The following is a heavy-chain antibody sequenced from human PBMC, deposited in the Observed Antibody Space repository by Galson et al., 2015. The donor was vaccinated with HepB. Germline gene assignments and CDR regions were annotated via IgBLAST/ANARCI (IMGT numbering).Heavy chain of an antibody. D-gene: IGHD6-19*01. Sequence: LRLSCAASGFTFDDYAMHWVRQAPGKGLEWVSGISWNSGSIGYADSVKGRFTISRDNAKNSLYLQMNSLRAEDTALYYCAKDKQSGSSGWYGWFDPWGQGTLVTVSS. CDR1: GFTFDDYA. J-gene: IGHJ5*02. CDR3: AKDKQSGSSGWYGWFDP. CDR2: ISWNSGSI. V-gene: IGHV3-9*01.